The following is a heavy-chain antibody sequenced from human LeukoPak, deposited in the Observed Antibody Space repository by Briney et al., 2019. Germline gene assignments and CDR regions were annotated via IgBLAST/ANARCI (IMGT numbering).Heavy chain of an antibody. CDR2: IAADNRKT. Sequence: ASVKVSCKASGYTLSNNGITWVRQAPGQGHEWMGWIAADNRKTYYAQNLQDRVTMTTDSSTNTAYMDLRSLRSDDTAVYYCARVYWNGGRAFDYWGQGTLVTVSS. CDR1: GYTLSNNG. J-gene: IGHJ4*02. D-gene: IGHD1-1*01. CDR3: ARVYWNGGRAFDY. V-gene: IGHV1-18*01.